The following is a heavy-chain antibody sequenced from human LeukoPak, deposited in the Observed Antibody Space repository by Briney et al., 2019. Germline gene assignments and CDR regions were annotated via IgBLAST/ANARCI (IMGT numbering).Heavy chain of an antibody. Sequence: SETLSLTCTVTGGSIRSYYWSWIRQPPGKGLEWIGYIYYSGSTNYNPSLKSRVTISVDTSKNQFSLKLNSVTAADTAVYYCARHDVTEVAFDIWGQGTMVTVSS. V-gene: IGHV4-59*01. CDR2: IYYSGST. CDR3: ARHDVTEVAFDI. CDR1: GGSIRSYY. J-gene: IGHJ3*02.